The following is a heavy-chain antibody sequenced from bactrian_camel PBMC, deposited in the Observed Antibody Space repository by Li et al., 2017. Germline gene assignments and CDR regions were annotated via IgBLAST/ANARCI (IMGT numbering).Heavy chain of an antibody. V-gene: IGHV3S53*01. CDR1: RVTYSTYY. Sequence: HVQLVESGGGSVQAGGSLRLSCASSRVTYSTYYMGWFRQAPGKEREGVASIRSDGRTSYADSVKGRFTISRDNAKNTVHLQMNSLESEDTALHYCAVASGGWFGFWDYWGKGTQVTVS. CDR3: AVASGGWFGFWDY. D-gene: IGHD3*01. J-gene: IGHJ4*01. CDR2: IRSDGRT.